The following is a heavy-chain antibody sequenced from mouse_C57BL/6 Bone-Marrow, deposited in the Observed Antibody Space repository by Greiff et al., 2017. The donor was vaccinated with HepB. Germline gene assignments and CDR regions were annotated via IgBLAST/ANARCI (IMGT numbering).Heavy chain of an antibody. Sequence: VKLMESGAELVRPGASVTLSCKASGYTFTDYEMHWVKQTPVHGLAWIGAIDPETGGTAYNQKFKGKAILTADKSSSTAYMELRSLTSEDSAVYYCTRSLSYYFDCWGQGTTLPVTS. CDR3: TRSLSYYFDC. J-gene: IGHJ2*01. V-gene: IGHV1-15*01. CDR1: GYTFTDYE. D-gene: IGHD2-3*01. CDR2: IDPETGGT.